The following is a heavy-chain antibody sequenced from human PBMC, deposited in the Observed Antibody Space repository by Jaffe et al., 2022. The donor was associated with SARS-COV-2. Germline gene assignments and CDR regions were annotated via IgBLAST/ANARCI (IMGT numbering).Heavy chain of an antibody. V-gene: IGHV1-3*01. D-gene: IGHD3-22*01. CDR2: INAGNGNT. CDR1: GYTFTSYT. Sequence: QVQLVQSGAEVKKPGASVKASCKASGYTFTSYTMHWVRQAPGQRLEWMGWINAGNGNTKYSQKLQGRVTITRDTSASTAYMELSSLRSEDTAVYYCARVGGYYESSNKDDPLDIWGQGTMVTVSS. CDR3: ARVGGYYESSNKDDPLDI. J-gene: IGHJ3*02.